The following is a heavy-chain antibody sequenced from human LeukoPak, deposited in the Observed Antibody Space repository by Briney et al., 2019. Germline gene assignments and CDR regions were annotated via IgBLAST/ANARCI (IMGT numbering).Heavy chain of an antibody. Sequence: GGSLRLSCAASGFTFDDYAMHWVRHAPGKGLEWVSLISWDGGSTYYADSVKGRFTISRDNSKNSLYLQMKSLRVEDTALYYCAKGVVGGSSSLFDFWGQGTLVTVSS. CDR1: GFTFDDYA. CDR2: ISWDGGST. V-gene: IGHV3-43D*03. CDR3: AKGVVGGSSSLFDF. J-gene: IGHJ4*02. D-gene: IGHD6-6*01.